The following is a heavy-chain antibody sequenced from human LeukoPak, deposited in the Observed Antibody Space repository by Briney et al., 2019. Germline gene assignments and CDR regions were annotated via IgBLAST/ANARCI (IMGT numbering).Heavy chain of an antibody. CDR2: MNPGTAST. CDR3: ARGRAAAD. J-gene: IGHJ4*02. Sequence: ASVKVSCKASGHTFTYNDVNWVRQATGQGLEWMGWMNPGTASTGYAPRFQGRLAMTADTSISTAYMELSGLTSDDTAVYYCARGRAAADWGQGTLVTVSS. D-gene: IGHD2-15*01. CDR1: GHTFTYND. V-gene: IGHV1-8*01.